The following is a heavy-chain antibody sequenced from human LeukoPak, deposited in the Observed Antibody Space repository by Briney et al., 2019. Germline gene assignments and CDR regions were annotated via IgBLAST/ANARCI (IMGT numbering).Heavy chain of an antibody. CDR3: AREPDTAAY. V-gene: IGHV3-48*04. CDR2: ISSSSSTI. CDR1: GFTFSSYS. Sequence: PGGSLRLSCAASGFTFSSYSMNWVRQAPGKGLEWVSYISSSSSTIYYADSVKGRFTISRDNAENSLYLQMNSLRAEDTAVYYCAREPDTAAYWGQGTLVTVSS. J-gene: IGHJ4*02. D-gene: IGHD5-18*01.